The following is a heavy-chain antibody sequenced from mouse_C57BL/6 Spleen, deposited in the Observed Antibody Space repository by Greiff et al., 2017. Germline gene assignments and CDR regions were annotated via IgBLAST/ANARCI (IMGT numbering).Heavy chain of an antibody. CDR3: AKGWLLSFAY. V-gene: IGHV1-55*01. CDR2: IYPGSGGT. D-gene: IGHD2-3*01. J-gene: IGHJ3*01. Sequence: VQLQQSGAELVKPGASVKMSCKASGYTFTSYWITWVKQRPGQGLEWIGDIYPGSGGTNYNEKFKSKATLTVDTSSSTAYMQLSSLTSEDSAGYYGAKGWLLSFAYWGQGTLVTVSA. CDR1: GYTFTSYW.